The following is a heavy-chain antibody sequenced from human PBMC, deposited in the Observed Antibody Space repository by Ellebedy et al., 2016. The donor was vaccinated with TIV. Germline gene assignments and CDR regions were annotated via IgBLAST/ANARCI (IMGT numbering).Heavy chain of an antibody. J-gene: IGHJ1*01. D-gene: IGHD2-21*02. Sequence: GESLKISCQGSGYSFTSYWIGWVHQMPGKGLEWMGIIYPGDSDTRYSPSFQGQVTISADKSISTAYLQWSSLKASDTAMYYCARAYCGGDCYPEYFQHWGQGTLVTVSS. CDR2: IYPGDSDT. CDR3: ARAYCGGDCYPEYFQH. CDR1: GYSFTSYW. V-gene: IGHV5-51*07.